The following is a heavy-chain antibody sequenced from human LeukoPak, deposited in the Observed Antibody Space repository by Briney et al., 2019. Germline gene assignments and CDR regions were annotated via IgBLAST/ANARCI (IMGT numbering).Heavy chain of an antibody. V-gene: IGHV3-23*01. Sequence: GGSLRLSCAASGFTFDSYAMTWVRQTPGKGLEWVSGIVASGDRTYYADSVKGRFTISRDNSKNTLYLQMNSLRAEDTAVYYCLTVRKYLRVGWNSNFDYWGQGALVTVSS. D-gene: IGHD1-7*01. CDR3: LTVRKYLRVGWNSNFDY. CDR2: IVASGDRT. CDR1: GFTFDSYA. J-gene: IGHJ4*02.